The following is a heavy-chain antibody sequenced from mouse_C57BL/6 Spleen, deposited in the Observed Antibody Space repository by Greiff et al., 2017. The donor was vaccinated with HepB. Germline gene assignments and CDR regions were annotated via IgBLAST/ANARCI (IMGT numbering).Heavy chain of an antibody. J-gene: IGHJ1*03. CDR1: GFTFSDYY. Sequence: EVKLMESEGGLVQPGSSMKLSCTASGFTFSDYYMAWVRQVPEKGLEWVANINYDGSSTYYLDSLKSRFIISRDNAKNILYLQMSSLKSEDTATYYCARDGGGIYPPWYFDVWGTGTTVTVSS. V-gene: IGHV5-16*01. CDR3: ARDGGGIYPPWYFDV. D-gene: IGHD2-1*01. CDR2: INYDGSST.